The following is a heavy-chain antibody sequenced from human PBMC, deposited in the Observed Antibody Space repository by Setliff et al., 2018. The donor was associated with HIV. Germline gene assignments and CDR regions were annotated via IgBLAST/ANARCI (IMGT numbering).Heavy chain of an antibody. V-gene: IGHV1-18*04. CDR3: ARNPQPTGTPDYYYYYYMDV. J-gene: IGHJ6*03. CDR2: ISNNNDNT. CDR1: GYTFTDFG. Sequence: ASVKVSCKASGYTFTDFGLSWVRQAPGQGLEWMGWISNNNDNTDYAQKFQGRVTITADKSTSTAYMELSSLRSEDTAVYYCARNPQPTGTPDYYYYYYMDVWGKGTTVTVSS. D-gene: IGHD1-1*01.